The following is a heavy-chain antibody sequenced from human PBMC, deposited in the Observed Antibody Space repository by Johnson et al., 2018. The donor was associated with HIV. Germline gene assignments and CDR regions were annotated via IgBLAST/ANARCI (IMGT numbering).Heavy chain of an antibody. Sequence: QVQLVESGGGVVQPGRSLRLSCAASGFTFSSYAMHWVRQAPGKGLEWVAVISYDGSNKYYADSVKGRFPISRDNAKNSLYLQMNSLRAEETAVYYCARDWGGYCSGGSCYGDAFDIWGQGTRVTVSS. D-gene: IGHD2-15*01. CDR2: ISYDGSNK. CDR3: ARDWGGYCSGGSCYGDAFDI. J-gene: IGHJ3*02. CDR1: GFTFSSYA. V-gene: IGHV3-30-3*01.